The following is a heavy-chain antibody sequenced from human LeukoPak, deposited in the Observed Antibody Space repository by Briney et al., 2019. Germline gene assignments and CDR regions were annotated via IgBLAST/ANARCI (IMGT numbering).Heavy chain of an antibody. V-gene: IGHV1-69*06. D-gene: IGHD5-18*01. J-gene: IGHJ4*02. CDR1: GGTFSSYA. CDR3: ATHSGYSYGFLDC. Sequence: SVKVSCKASGGTFSSYAISWVRQAPGQGLEWMGGIIPIFGTANYAQKFQGRVTITADKSTSTAYMELSSLRSEDTAVYYCATHSGYSYGFLDCWGQGTLVTVSS. CDR2: IIPIFGTA.